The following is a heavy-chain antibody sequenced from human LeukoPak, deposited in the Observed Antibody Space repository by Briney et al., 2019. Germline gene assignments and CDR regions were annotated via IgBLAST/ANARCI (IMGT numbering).Heavy chain of an antibody. V-gene: IGHV3-21*01. CDR1: GFTFSSYS. J-gene: IGHJ4*02. D-gene: IGHD6-6*01. Sequence: KPGGSLRLSCAASGFTFSSYSMNWVRQAPGKGLEWVSSISSSSSYIYYADSVKGRFTISRDNAKNSLYLQMNSLRAEDTAVYYCARDRMYSSSHFDYWGQGTLVTVSS. CDR3: ARDRMYSSSHFDY. CDR2: ISSSSSYI.